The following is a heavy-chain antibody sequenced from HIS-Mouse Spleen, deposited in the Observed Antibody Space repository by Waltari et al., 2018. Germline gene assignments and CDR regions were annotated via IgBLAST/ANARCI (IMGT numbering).Heavy chain of an antibody. V-gene: IGHV4-39*07. J-gene: IGHJ2*01. D-gene: IGHD6-13*01. CDR3: AREIPYSSSWYDWYFDL. Sequence: QLQLQESGPGLVKPSATLSLPRPVSGASLSSSSYSWGWIRQPPGKGLEWIGSIYYSGSTYYNPSLKSRVTISVDTSKNQFSLKLSSVTAADTAVYYCAREIPYSSSWYDWYFDLWGRGTLVTVSS. CDR2: IYYSGST. CDR1: GASLSSSSYS.